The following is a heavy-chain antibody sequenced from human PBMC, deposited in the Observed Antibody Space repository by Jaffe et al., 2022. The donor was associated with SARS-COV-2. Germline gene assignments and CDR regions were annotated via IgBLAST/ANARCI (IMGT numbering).Heavy chain of an antibody. Sequence: EVQLLESGGGLVQPGGSLRLSCAASGFTFSSYAMSWVRQAPGKGLEWVSAISGSGGSTYYADSVKGRFTISRDNSKNTLYLQMNSLRAEDTAVYYCAKQTLTSTATTDAFDIWGQGTMVTVSS. J-gene: IGHJ3*02. CDR2: ISGSGGST. V-gene: IGHV3-23*01. D-gene: IGHD5-12*01. CDR1: GFTFSSYA. CDR3: AKQTLTSTATTDAFDI.